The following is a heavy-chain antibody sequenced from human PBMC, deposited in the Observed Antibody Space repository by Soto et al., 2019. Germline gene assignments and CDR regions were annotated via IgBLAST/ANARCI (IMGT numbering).Heavy chain of an antibody. D-gene: IGHD5-18*01. CDR3: ARGGYSYGPRYNWFDP. V-gene: IGHV3-30-3*01. J-gene: IGHJ5*02. CDR2: ISYDGSNK. CDR1: GFTFSSYA. Sequence: GASVKVSCAASGFTFSSYAMHWVRQAPGKGLEWVAVISYDGSNKYYADSVKGRFTISRDNSKNTLYLQMNSLRAEDTAVYYCARGGYSYGPRYNWFDPWGQGTLVTVSS.